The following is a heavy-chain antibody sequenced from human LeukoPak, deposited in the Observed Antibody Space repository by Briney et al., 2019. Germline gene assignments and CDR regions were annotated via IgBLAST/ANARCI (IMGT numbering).Heavy chain of an antibody. J-gene: IGHJ3*02. V-gene: IGHV1-69*13. CDR3: ARDRVVRIGPGAFDI. D-gene: IGHD2/OR15-2a*01. CDR1: GGTFISYA. Sequence: SVKVSCKASGGTFISYAISWVRQAPGQGLEWMGGTIPIFGTANYAQKFQGRVTITADESTSTAYMELSSLRSEDTAVYYCARDRVVRIGPGAFDIWGQGTMVTVSS. CDR2: TIPIFGTA.